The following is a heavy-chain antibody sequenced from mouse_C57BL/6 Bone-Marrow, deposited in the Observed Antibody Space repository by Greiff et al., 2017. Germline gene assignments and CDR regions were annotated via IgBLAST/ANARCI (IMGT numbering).Heavy chain of an antibody. Sequence: QVQLQQPGAELVKPGASVKLSCKASGYTFTSYWMHWVKQSPGQGLEWIGMIHPNSGSTNYNEKFKSKATLTVDKSSSTAYMQLSSLTSEDSAVYYCARSVTTVVSPYWDFDVWGTGTTVTVSS. CDR3: ARSVTTVVSPYWDFDV. J-gene: IGHJ1*03. V-gene: IGHV1-64*01. CDR2: IHPNSGST. CDR1: GYTFTSYW. D-gene: IGHD1-1*01.